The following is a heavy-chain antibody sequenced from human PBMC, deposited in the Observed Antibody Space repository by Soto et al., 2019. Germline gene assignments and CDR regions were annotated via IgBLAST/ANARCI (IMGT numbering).Heavy chain of an antibody. J-gene: IGHJ3*02. V-gene: IGHV3-7*03. CDR2: IKQDGSEK. CDR3: ARVPPDIVVVPAAIPGAFDI. Sequence: EVQLVESGGGLVQPGGSLRLSCAASGFTFSSYWMSWVRQAPGKGLEWVANIKQDGSEKYYVDSVKGRFTISRDNAKNSLYLQTNSLRAEDTAVYYCARVPPDIVVVPAAIPGAFDIWGQGTMVTVSS. D-gene: IGHD2-2*02. CDR1: GFTFSSYW.